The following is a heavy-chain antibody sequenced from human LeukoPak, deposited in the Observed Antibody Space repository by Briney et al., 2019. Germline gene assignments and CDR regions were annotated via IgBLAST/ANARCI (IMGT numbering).Heavy chain of an antibody. J-gene: IGHJ6*03. CDR1: GGSISSYY. V-gene: IGHV4-59*01. CDR3: ARAYYYYYYYMDV. Sequence: SETLSLTCTVSGGSISSYYWSWIRQPPGKGLEWIGYIYYSGSTNYNPSLKGRVTISVDTSKNQFSLKLSSVTAADTAVYYCARAYYYYYYYMDVWGKGTTVTVSS. CDR2: IYYSGST.